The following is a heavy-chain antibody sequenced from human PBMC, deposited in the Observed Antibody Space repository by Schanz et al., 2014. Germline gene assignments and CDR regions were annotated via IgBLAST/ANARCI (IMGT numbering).Heavy chain of an antibody. CDR2: IYYSGST. J-gene: IGHJ6*02. Sequence: QVQLQESGPGLVKPSGTLSLTCTVSGGSISSGGYYWSWIRQHPGKGLEWIGYIYYSGSTYYNPSLKSRVTISVDTSKNQFSLKLSSVTAADTAVYYCARDSLRGATGGYGMDVWGQGTTVTVSS. V-gene: IGHV4-31*03. D-gene: IGHD2-8*02. CDR1: GGSISSGGYY. CDR3: ARDSLRGATGGYGMDV.